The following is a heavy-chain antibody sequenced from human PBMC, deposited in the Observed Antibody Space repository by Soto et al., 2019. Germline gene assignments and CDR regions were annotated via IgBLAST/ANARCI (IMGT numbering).Heavy chain of an antibody. CDR1: GYTFNNYG. V-gene: IGHV1-18*01. CDR2: ISAKNGVT. J-gene: IGHJ4*02. CDR3: AAAAIPVAGRHPDF. Sequence: AASVKVSCKASGYTFNNYGINWVRQAPGQGLEWMGWISAKNGVTTYAKNFQGRVTMTRDSSISTAYMELSSLRSDDTAVYFCAAAAIPVAGRHPDFWGQGTVVTVSS. D-gene: IGHD6-19*01.